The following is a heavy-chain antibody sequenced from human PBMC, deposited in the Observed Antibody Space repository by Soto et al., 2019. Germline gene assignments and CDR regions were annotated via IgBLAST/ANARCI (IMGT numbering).Heavy chain of an antibody. CDR3: AKDGGYHLYYFDY. D-gene: IGHD2-2*01. Sequence: SVKVSCKASGGTFSSYASSWVRQAPGQGLEWMGGIIPIFGAANYAQKFQGRVTITADKSTSTAYMELSSLRSEDTAVYYCAKDGGYHLYYFDYWGQGTLVTVSS. CDR2: IIPIFGAA. J-gene: IGHJ4*02. CDR1: GGTFSSYA. V-gene: IGHV1-69*06.